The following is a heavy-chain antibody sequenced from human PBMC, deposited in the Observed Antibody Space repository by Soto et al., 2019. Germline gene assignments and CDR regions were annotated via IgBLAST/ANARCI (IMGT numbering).Heavy chain of an antibody. Sequence: EVQLLESGGGLVQPGGSLRLSCAASGFTFSSYAMSWVRQAPGKGLEWVSAISGSGGRTYYADSVKGRFTMYRDNSKNTLELQMNSRRDQDTALYYSAKEFRGCCYYLDVWGNGTTVTVSS. CDR3: AKEFRGCCYYLDV. CDR2: ISGSGGRT. D-gene: IGHD3-10*01. V-gene: IGHV3-23*01. J-gene: IGHJ6*03. CDR1: GFTFSSYA.